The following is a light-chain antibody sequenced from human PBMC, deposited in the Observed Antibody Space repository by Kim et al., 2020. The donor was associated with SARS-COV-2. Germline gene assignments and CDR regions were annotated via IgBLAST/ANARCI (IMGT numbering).Light chain of an antibody. J-gene: IGLJ3*02. CDR1: SGDVGGYNY. V-gene: IGLV2-8*01. CDR2: EVT. Sequence: GQSVTISCTGTSGDVGGYNYVSWYHHHPGTAPKRIIYEVTKRPSGVPDRFSGSKSGNTASLTVSGLQAEDEADYYCSSYAGTDNLLFGGGTQLTVL. CDR3: SSYAGTDNLL.